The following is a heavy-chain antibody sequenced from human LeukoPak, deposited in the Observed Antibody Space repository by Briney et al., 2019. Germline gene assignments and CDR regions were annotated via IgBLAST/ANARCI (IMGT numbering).Heavy chain of an antibody. D-gene: IGHD6-6*01. V-gene: IGHV3-53*01. CDR1: GFTVGNSY. CDR3: ARGSKTIAAPDY. Sequence: GGSLRLSCAASGFTVGNSYMTWVRQAPGKGLEWVSIIYSGGGTYYADSVKGRFTISRDNSKNTLYLQMNRLSAEDPAMYYCARGSKTIAAPDYWGQGTLVTVSS. CDR2: IYSGGGT. J-gene: IGHJ4*02.